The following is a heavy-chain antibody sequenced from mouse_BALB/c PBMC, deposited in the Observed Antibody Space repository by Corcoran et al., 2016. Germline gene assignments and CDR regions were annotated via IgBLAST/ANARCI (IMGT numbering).Heavy chain of an antibody. V-gene: IGHV1-18*01. CDR3: AMWIYDAMDY. CDR1: GYTFTDYN. J-gene: IGHJ4*01. CDR2: INPNNGGT. Sequence: EVLLQQSGPALVKPGASVKIPCKASGYTFTDYNMDWVKQSHGKSLEWIGDINPNNGGTIYNQKFKGKATLTVDKSSSTAYMELRSLTSEDTAVYYFAMWIYDAMDYWGQGTSGTVSS.